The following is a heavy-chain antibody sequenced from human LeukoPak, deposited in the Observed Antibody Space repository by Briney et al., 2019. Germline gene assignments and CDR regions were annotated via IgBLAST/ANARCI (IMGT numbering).Heavy chain of an antibody. CDR2: IKSKTDGGTT. CDR3: ITVTKGYYYVMDV. Sequence: GGSLRLSCAASGFTFTNAWMSWVRQAPGKGLDWVGLIKSKTDGGTTDFAAPVKGRFTISRDDSKNTLELQMNSLRTEDTAVYYCITVTKGYYYVMDVWGQGTTGTVSS. D-gene: IGHD4-11*01. CDR1: GFTFTNAW. V-gene: IGHV3-15*01. J-gene: IGHJ6*02.